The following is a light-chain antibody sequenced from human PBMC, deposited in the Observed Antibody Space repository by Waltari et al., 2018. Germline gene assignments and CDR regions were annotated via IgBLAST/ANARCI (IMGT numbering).Light chain of an antibody. CDR1: RSNIGNNA. V-gene: IGLV1-36*01. Sequence: QSVLTQTPSVSEAPRQRVTIPCSGSRSNIGNNAVNWYQQVPGKAPKLLVCAHDPLPSGVSVRFSGSKSGTSSSPASSGLRSADEGVYFCAAWDDRLNGVLFGGGTKLTVL. CDR2: AHD. J-gene: IGLJ2*01. CDR3: AAWDDRLNGVL.